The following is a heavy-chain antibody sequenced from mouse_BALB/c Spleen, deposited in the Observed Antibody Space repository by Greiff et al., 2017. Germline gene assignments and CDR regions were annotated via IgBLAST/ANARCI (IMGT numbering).Heavy chain of an antibody. CDR1: GFSLTSYG. CDR2: IWAGGST. V-gene: IGHV2-9*02. Sequence: VKLMESGPGLVAPSQSLSITCTVSGFSLTSYGVHWVRQPPGKGLEWLGVIWAGGSTNYNSALMSRLSISKDNSKSQVFLKMNSLQTDDTAMYYCAREDYYRYDWFAYWGQGTLVTVSA. J-gene: IGHJ3*01. D-gene: IGHD2-14*01. CDR3: AREDYYRYDWFAY.